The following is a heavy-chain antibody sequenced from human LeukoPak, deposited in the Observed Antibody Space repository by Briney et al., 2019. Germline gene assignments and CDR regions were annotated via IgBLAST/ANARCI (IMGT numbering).Heavy chain of an antibody. V-gene: IGHV3-7*01. Sequence: PGGSLRLSCAASGFTFSSYGMSWVRQAPGKGLEWVANIKQDGSEKYYVDSVKGRFTISRYNAKKSRYLQMNSLRAEDTAVYYCARDLYRIVVVPHYFDYWGQGTLVTVSS. CDR2: IKQDGSEK. D-gene: IGHD3-22*01. CDR1: GFTFSSYG. CDR3: ARDLYRIVVVPHYFDY. J-gene: IGHJ4*02.